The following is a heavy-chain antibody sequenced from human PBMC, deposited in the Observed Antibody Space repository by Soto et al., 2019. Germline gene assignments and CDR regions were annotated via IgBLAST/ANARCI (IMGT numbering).Heavy chain of an antibody. CDR2: FDPEDGET. J-gene: IGHJ4*02. Sequence: QVQLVQSGAEVKKPGASVKVSCKVSGYTLTELSMHWVRQAPGKGLEWLGGFDPEDGETIYAQKFQGRVTMTEDTSTDTDYMELSSLRSEDTAVYYCATSSQYNWNDKYFDYWGQGTLVTVSS. V-gene: IGHV1-24*01. D-gene: IGHD1-1*01. CDR3: ATSSQYNWNDKYFDY. CDR1: GYTLTELS.